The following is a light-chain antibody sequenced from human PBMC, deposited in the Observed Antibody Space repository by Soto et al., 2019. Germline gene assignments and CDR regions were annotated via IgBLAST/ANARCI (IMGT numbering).Light chain of an antibody. V-gene: IGLV2-14*01. CDR1: SCDIGGYNY. J-gene: IGLJ3*02. CDR2: DVT. Sequence: QSALTHPASVSGAPGQSVTISCTGTSCDIGGYNYVSWYQQHPGNAPQLIIYDVTTRPSGVSNRFSGSKSGNTASLTISGLQAEDEADFYCSSFTSSSTWVFGGGTKLTVL. CDR3: SSFTSSSTWV.